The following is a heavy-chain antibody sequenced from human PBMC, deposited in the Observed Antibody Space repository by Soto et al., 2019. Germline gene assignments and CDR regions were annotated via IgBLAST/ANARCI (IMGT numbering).Heavy chain of an antibody. V-gene: IGHV5-51*01. D-gene: IGHD1-20*01. CDR1: GYHFYSLW. J-gene: IGHJ4*02. CDR3: VEPSDNWSPFNH. CDR2: GDPRGSNT. Sequence: GESLKTFRKGPGYHFYSLWIGWGRQAAGKRLEWMGIGDPRGSNTRDSPSFHGQSTITADKSISTAHLQWSSLEASDTALYYCVEPSDNWSPFNHWGQGTLVTVSS.